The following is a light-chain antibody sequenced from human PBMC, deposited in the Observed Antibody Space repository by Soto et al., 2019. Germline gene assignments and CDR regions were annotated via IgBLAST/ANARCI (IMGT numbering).Light chain of an antibody. CDR2: DAS. Sequence: IVLAHSPATLSGSPRGRGTVSFSASQSVSSYLAWYQQKPGQAPRLIIYDASNRATGIQARFSGSGSGTDFTLTIRSIEPEDFAVYYCKPRSNWKWPFGTGHKVDIK. J-gene: IGKJ1*01. V-gene: IGKV3-11*01. CDR1: QSVSSY. CDR3: KPRSNWKWP.